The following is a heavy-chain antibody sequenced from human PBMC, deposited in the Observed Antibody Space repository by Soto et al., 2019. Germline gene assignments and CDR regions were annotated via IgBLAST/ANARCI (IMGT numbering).Heavy chain of an antibody. CDR2: ISGSGAAT. CDR3: AKGTETVAGNYFDL. J-gene: IGHJ2*01. V-gene: IGHV3-23*01. Sequence: EVQLLESGGDFVQPGGSLRLSCAASGFPFSRSAMSWVRQAPGKGLEWVSSISGSGAATYYADSVKGRSTISRDNSKTTLFLQINSLRVEDTAVYYSAKGTETVAGNYFDLWGRGTLVTVSS. D-gene: IGHD6-19*01. CDR1: GFPFSRSA.